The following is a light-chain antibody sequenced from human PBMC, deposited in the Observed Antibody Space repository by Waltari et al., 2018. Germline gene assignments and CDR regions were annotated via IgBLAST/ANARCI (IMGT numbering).Light chain of an antibody. CDR3: LLHNIYSYS. CDR2: AAS. V-gene: IGKV1-17*01. CDR1: QGIRGD. Sequence: DIQMTQSPSSLSASVGDRVTITCRASQGIRGDLGWFLQKPWKAPKRLIYAASTLQSGFSSRFICIGSWTDFTLTISCLQPDYFVSYYCLLHNIYSYSFCHGTMLEIK. J-gene: IGKJ2*01.